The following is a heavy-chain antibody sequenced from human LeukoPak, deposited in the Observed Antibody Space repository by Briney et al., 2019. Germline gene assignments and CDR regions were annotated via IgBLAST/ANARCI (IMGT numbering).Heavy chain of an antibody. CDR3: ARRFGWRWADY. V-gene: IGHV4-34*01. CDR2: INHSGST. Sequence: PSETLSLTCAVYGGSFSGYYWNWIRQSPGKGLEWIGEINHSGSTNYNPSLKSRVAISVDTSKNEFSLRLSSLTAADTAMYYCARRFGWRWADYWGQGTLVTVSS. CDR1: GGSFSGYY. J-gene: IGHJ4*02. D-gene: IGHD5-24*01.